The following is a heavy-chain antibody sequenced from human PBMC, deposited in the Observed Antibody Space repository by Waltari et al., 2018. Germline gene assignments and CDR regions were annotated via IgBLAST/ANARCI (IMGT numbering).Heavy chain of an antibody. Sequence: QLVQSGAEVKKPGASVKVSCKASGYTFSGYYMHWVRQAPGQGLEWMGWSVVGSGNTNYAQKFQERVTITRDMSTSTAYMELSSLRSEDTAVYYCAAVDIVVDNWFDPWGQGTLVTVSS. CDR2: SVVGSGNT. CDR1: GYTFSGYY. CDR3: AAVDIVVDNWFDP. D-gene: IGHD2-15*01. V-gene: IGHV1-58*02. J-gene: IGHJ5*02.